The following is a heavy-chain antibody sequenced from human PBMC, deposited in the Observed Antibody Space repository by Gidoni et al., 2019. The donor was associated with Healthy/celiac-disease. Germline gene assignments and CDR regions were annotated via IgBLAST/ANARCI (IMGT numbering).Heavy chain of an antibody. CDR1: GYTFTGYY. CDR2: INPNSGGT. J-gene: IGHJ4*02. Sequence: QVQLVQSGAEVKKPGASVKVSCKASGYTFTGYYMHCVRQAPGQGLEWMGRINPNSGGTNYAQKFQGRVTMTRDTSISTAYMELSRLRSDDTAVYYCARGSYCGGDCSLTDYWGQGTLVTVSS. D-gene: IGHD2-21*01. V-gene: IGHV1-2*06. CDR3: ARGSYCGGDCSLTDY.